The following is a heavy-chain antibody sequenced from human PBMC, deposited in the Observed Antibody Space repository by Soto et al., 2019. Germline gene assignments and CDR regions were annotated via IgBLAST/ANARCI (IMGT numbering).Heavy chain of an antibody. D-gene: IGHD4-17*01. CDR2: ISYDGSNK. CDR3: ARSHRRAYGDYVSYYYYGMDV. V-gene: IGHV3-30-3*01. CDR1: GFTFSSYA. J-gene: IGHJ6*02. Sequence: GGSLRLSCAASGFTFSSYAMHWVRQAPGKGLEWVAVISYDGSNKYYADSVKGRFTISRDNSRNTLYLKMNSLRAEDTAVYYCARSHRRAYGDYVSYYYYGMDVWGQGTTVTVSS.